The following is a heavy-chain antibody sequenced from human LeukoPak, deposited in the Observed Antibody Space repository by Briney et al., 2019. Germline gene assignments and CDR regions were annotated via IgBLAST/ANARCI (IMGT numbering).Heavy chain of an antibody. CDR1: GFTFSSYE. J-gene: IGHJ4*02. V-gene: IGHV3-48*03. Sequence: GGSLRLSCAASGFTFSSYEMNWVRQAPGKGLEWVSYISSSGSTIHYADSVKGRFTISRDNAKNSLYLQMNSLRAEDTAVYYCARRGMITFGGVIDDPAYYFDYWGQGTLVTVSS. CDR2: ISSSGSTI. D-gene: IGHD3-16*02. CDR3: ARRGMITFGGVIDDPAYYFDY.